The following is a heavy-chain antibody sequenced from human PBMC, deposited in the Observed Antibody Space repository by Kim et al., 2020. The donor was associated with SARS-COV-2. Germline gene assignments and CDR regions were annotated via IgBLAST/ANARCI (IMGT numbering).Heavy chain of an antibody. J-gene: IGHJ4*02. D-gene: IGHD3-10*01. V-gene: IGHV3-72*01. CDR2: T. CDR3: VSPKYDYHYDY. Sequence: TEYAASVKGRFTVSRDDSKSSVYLYMTSLKTEDTALYYCVSPKYDYHYDYWGRGTLVSVSS.